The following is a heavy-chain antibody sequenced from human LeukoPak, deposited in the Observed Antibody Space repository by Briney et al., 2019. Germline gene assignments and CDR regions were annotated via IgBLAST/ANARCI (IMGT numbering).Heavy chain of an antibody. D-gene: IGHD4-17*01. CDR1: GFTFSSYA. CDR2: ISYDGSKK. V-gene: IGHV3-30-3*01. J-gene: IGHJ4*02. CDR3: ARDKSGDYSMDY. Sequence: GGSLRLSCSASGFTFSSYAMHWVRQAPGKGLEWVAAISYDGSKKYYADSVKGRFTISRDNSKNTLYLQMNSLRAEDTAVYYCARDKSGDYSMDYWGQGTLVTVSS.